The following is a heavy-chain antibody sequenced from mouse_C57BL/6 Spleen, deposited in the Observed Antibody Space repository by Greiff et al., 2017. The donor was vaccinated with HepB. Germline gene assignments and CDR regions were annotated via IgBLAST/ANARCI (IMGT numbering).Heavy chain of an antibody. Sequence: QVQLQQPGAELVKPGASVKLSCKASGYTFTSYWMHWVKQRPGQGLEWIGMIHPNSGSTNYNEKFKSKATLTVDKSSSTASMQLSSLTSEDSAVYYCAREVGVLLRFAYWGQATLVTVSA. D-gene: IGHD1-1*01. CDR3: AREVGVLLRFAY. V-gene: IGHV1-64*01. CDR2: IHPNSGST. CDR1: GYTFTSYW. J-gene: IGHJ3*01.